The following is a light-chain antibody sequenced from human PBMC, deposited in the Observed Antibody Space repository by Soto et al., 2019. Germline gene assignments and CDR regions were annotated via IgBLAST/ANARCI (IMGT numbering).Light chain of an antibody. V-gene: IGKV1-6*01. CDR1: QGIRND. CDR2: AAS. CDR3: RQDYNYPRT. J-gene: IGKJ1*01. Sequence: AIQMTQSPSSLSASVGDRVTITCRASQGIRNDLNWYQQKPGKAPKLLIYAASRLQSGVPSKFSGSGSGTDFTLTISSLQPEDFATYYCRQDYNYPRTFGQGTKVEIK.